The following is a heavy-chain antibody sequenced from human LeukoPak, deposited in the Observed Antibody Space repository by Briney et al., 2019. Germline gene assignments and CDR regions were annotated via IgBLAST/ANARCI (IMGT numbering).Heavy chain of an antibody. V-gene: IGHV1-46*01. Sequence: ASVKVSCKASGYTFTSYYMHWVRRAPGQGHEWMGIINPSGGSTSYAQKFQGRVTMTRDTSTSTVYMELSSLRSEDTAVYYCARDSIRNNALDYWGQGTLFTVSS. J-gene: IGHJ4*02. CDR2: INPSGGST. D-gene: IGHD1/OR15-1a*01. CDR1: GYTFTSYY. CDR3: ARDSIRNNALDY.